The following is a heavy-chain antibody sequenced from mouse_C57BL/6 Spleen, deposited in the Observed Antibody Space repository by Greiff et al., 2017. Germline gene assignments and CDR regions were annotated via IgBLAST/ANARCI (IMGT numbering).Heavy chain of an antibody. V-gene: IGHV1-39*01. Sequence: QLQQSGPELVKPGAPVQISCKASGYSFTDYNMNWVQQSNGKSLEWIGVINPNYGTPSYNQKLKGTATLTVDPASSPAYMQLNSLTSEDSTVYYCARSPAYYRKLYYVDYWGQVTTLTVSS. D-gene: IGHD2-10*01. CDR3: ARSPAYYRKLYYVDY. CDR2: INPNYGTP. CDR1: GYSFTDYN. J-gene: IGHJ2*01.